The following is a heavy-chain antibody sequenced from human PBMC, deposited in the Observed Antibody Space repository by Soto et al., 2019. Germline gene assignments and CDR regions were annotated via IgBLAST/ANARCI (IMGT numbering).Heavy chain of an antibody. V-gene: IGHV3-30*03. CDR2: ISYDGINK. J-gene: IGHJ2*01. Sequence: QVQLVESGGGVVQPGRSLGLSCAASGFTFNTYGMHGVRQAPGRGLGWGAAISYDGINKYYVDSVKGRFTISRDNSKNTLYVQMNSLRAEDTALYYCARSPQPTRGIHWYFDLWGRGILVTVSS. CDR1: GFTFNTYG. D-gene: IGHD1-26*01. CDR3: ARSPQPTRGIHWYFDL.